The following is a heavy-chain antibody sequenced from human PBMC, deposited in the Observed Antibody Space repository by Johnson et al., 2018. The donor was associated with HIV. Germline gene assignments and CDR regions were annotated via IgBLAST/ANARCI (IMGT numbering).Heavy chain of an antibody. CDR1: GFTFSNAW. CDR3: TTQQRADAFDI. V-gene: IGHV3-15*01. J-gene: IGHJ3*02. D-gene: IGHD6-13*01. Sequence: VQLVESGGGLVKPGGSLRLSCAASGFTFSNAWMSWVRQAPGQGLEWVGRIKSKTDGGTTDYAAPVKGRFTISRDDSKNTLYLQMNSLKTEDTAVYYCTTQQRADAFDIRGQGTMVTVSS. CDR2: IKSKTDGGTT.